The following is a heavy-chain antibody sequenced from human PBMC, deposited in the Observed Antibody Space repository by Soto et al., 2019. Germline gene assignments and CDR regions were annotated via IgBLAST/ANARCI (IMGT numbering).Heavy chain of an antibody. CDR2: ISYDGSNK. V-gene: IGHV3-30*18. CDR1: GFTFSSYG. CDR3: AKDQASSSSWTNWFDP. J-gene: IGHJ5*02. D-gene: IGHD6-13*01. Sequence: GGSLRLSCAASGFTFSSYGMHWVRPAPGKGLEWVAVISYDGSNKYYADSVKGRFTISRDNSKNTLYLQMNSLRAEDTAVYYCAKDQASSSSWTNWFDPWGQGTLVAVSS.